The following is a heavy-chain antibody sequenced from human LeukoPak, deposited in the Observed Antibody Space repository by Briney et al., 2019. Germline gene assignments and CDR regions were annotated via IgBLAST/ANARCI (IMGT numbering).Heavy chain of an antibody. V-gene: IGHV1-2*02. Sequence: ASVKVSCKASGYIFTGYYMHWMRQAPGQGLEWMGWINPNSGGTNYAQKFQGRVTMTRDTSISTAYMELSRLRSDDTAVYYCAGARIVGATVDIWGQGTMVTVSS. D-gene: IGHD1-26*01. CDR2: INPNSGGT. J-gene: IGHJ3*02. CDR1: GYIFTGYY. CDR3: AGARIVGATVDI.